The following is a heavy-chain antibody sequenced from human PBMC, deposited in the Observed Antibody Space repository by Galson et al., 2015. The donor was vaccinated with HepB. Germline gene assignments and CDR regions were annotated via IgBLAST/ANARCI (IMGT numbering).Heavy chain of an antibody. CDR2: INVNNGDT. V-gene: IGHV1-2*02. CDR3: GRGSLIRPRSVAEY. Sequence: SVKVSCKASGYTFTGYYMHWLRQAPGQGLECMGWINVNNGDTSYAPKFQGRITMTRDTSISTVYVELNMLRSDDTAMYYCGRGSLIRPRSVAEYWGQGALVTVSS. CDR1: GYTFTGYY. J-gene: IGHJ4*02. D-gene: IGHD2-8*01.